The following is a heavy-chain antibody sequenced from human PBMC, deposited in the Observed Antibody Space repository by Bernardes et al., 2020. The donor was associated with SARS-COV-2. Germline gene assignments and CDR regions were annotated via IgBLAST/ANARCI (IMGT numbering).Heavy chain of an antibody. CDR1: GYTFTGDY. V-gene: IGHV1-2*02. CDR3: ARGFKTLDL. J-gene: IGHJ3*01. CDR2: INPNSGDT. Sequence: ASVKVSCKASGYTFTGDYLHWVRQAPGQGLEWMGWINPNSGDTNYAQSFQGRVTLNRDTSISTAYMELNSLRFDDTAVYFCARGFKTLDLWGQGTVVTVSS.